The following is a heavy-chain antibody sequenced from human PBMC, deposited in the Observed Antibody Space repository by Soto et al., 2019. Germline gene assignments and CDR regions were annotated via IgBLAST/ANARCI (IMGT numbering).Heavy chain of an antibody. CDR2: INSDATTT. D-gene: IGHD1-26*01. V-gene: IGHV3-74*01. CDR3: ARDGSGTYFPYFDS. J-gene: IGHJ4*02. Sequence: GSLRLSCAASGFTFSSYWMHWVRQAPGKGLVWVSRINSDATTTNYADSVKGRFTISRDNAKNTLYLQMNSLRAEDTAVYYCARDGSGTYFPYFDSWGQGVLVTVSS. CDR1: GFTFSSYW.